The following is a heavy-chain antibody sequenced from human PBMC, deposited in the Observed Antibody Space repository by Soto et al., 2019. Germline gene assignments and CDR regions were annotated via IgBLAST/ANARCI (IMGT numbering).Heavy chain of an antibody. CDR1: GLTFSISS. D-gene: IGHD1-1*01. Sequence: GGSLRLSCVASGLTFSISSMNWVRQAPGKGLEWVSYIATSSSAIYYADSVRGRFTISRDDAKNSLYLQMNSLRAEDTAVYYCASPTYGTGSFDVWGQGTMVTVSS. V-gene: IGHV3-48*01. J-gene: IGHJ3*01. CDR2: IATSSSAI. CDR3: ASPTYGTGSFDV.